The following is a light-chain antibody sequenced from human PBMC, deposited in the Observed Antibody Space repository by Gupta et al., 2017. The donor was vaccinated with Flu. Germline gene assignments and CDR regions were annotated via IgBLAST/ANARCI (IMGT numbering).Light chain of an antibody. CDR2: KAS. J-gene: IGKJ1*01. V-gene: IGKV1-5*03. CDR1: QSISSW. Sequence: DIQMTQSPSTLSASVGDRVTITCRASQSISSWLAWYQQKPGKRPKLLIYKASSLQSGVPSRFSGSGSGTEFTLTISSLQPDDFAAYYCQQYNSHGSFGQGTKVEIK. CDR3: QQYNSHGS.